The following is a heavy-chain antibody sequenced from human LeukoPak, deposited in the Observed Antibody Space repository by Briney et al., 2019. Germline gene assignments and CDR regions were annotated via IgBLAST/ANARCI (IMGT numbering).Heavy chain of an antibody. D-gene: IGHD3-3*02. CDR1: GGSISSGGYY. J-gene: IGHJ4*02. CDR2: IYYSGST. V-gene: IGHV4-31*03. CDR3: ARVAKLAIDY. Sequence: PSETLSLTCTVSGGSISSGGYYWSWIRQHPGKGLEWIGYIYYSGSTYYNSSLKSRVTISVDTSKNQFSLKLSSVTAADTAVYYCARVAKLAIDYWGQGTLVTVSS.